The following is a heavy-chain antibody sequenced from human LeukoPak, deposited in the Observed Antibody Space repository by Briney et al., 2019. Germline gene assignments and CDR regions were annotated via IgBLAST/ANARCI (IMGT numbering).Heavy chain of an antibody. CDR1: GYTFTSNG. CDR3: ARAPCSGGSCYFSYAFDI. CDR2: INPSGGST. V-gene: IGHV1-46*01. Sequence: GASVKVSCKASGYTFTSNGITWVRQAPGQGLEWMGIINPSGGSTSYAQKFQGRVTMTRDTSTSTVYMELSSLRSEDTAVYYCARAPCSGGSCYFSYAFDIWGQGTMVTVSS. J-gene: IGHJ3*02. D-gene: IGHD2-15*01.